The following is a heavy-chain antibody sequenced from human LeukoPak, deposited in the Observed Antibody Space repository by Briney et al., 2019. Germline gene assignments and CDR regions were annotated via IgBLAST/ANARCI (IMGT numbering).Heavy chain of an antibody. CDR3: ARDRAGYYDSSGPLDY. CDR1: EFTFSTYA. Sequence: GRSLRLSCAASEFTFSTYAMHWVRQAPGKGLEWVAAISYDGSNKYYADSVKGRFTISRDNSKSTLYLQMNNLRADDTAVYSCARDRAGYYDSSGPLDYWGQGTLVTVSS. CDR2: ISYDGSNK. D-gene: IGHD3-22*01. V-gene: IGHV3-30-3*01. J-gene: IGHJ4*02.